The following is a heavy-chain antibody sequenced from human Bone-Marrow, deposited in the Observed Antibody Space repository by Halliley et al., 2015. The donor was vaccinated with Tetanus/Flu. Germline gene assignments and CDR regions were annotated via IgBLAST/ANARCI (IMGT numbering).Heavy chain of an antibody. V-gene: IGHV4-34*01. Sequence: WIGETDHRGSPNYTPPLKSRLPISADTSKTQFSLKLGSVAAADTAVYYCARGGGGISGYYLGFWGQGTLVTVSS. CDR2: TDHRGSP. D-gene: IGHD3-22*01. J-gene: IGHJ4*02. CDR3: ARGGGGISGYYLGF.